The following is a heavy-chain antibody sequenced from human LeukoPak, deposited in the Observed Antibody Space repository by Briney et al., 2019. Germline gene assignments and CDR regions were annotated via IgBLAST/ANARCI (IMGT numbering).Heavy chain of an antibody. CDR2: IYSGGST. V-gene: IGHV3-53*01. CDR1: GLTVSSNY. D-gene: IGHD3-22*01. CDR3: ARDYYDSSGYRHDAFDI. J-gene: IGHJ3*02. Sequence: PGGSLRLSCAASGLTVSSNYMSWVRQAPGKRLEWVSVIYSGGSTYYADSVKGRFTISRDNSKNTLYLQMNSLRAEDTAVYYCARDYYDSSGYRHDAFDIWGQGTMVTVSS.